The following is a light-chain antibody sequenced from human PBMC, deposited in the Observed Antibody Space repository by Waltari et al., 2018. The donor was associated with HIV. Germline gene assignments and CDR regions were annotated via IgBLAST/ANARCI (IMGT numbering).Light chain of an antibody. CDR3: QQRNNWPPSVT. Sequence: EIVLTQSPGTLSLSTGEGATPSCRASQSVSSYVAWYQHKPGQAPRLLIYDASKRATGIPARFSGSGSGTYFTLTISSLEPEDFAVYYCQQRNNWPPSVTFGGGTRVEI. V-gene: IGKV3-11*01. CDR2: DAS. CDR1: QSVSSY. J-gene: IGKJ4*01.